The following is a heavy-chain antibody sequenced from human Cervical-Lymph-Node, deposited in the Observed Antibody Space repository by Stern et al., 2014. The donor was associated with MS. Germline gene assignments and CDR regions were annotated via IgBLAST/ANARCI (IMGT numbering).Heavy chain of an antibody. V-gene: IGHV1-18*01. Sequence: QMQLVQSGVEVKKPGASVKVSCKASGYNFTSYGISWMRQAPGQGLEWMGWISANSGNTHSAQRLQGRVNMTIGTSTSTAYMELRSLTSDDTAMYYCAREIHSPDYWGQGTLFIVSS. CDR3: AREIHSPDY. CDR1: GYNFTSYG. CDR2: ISANSGNT. J-gene: IGHJ4*02. D-gene: IGHD2-15*01.